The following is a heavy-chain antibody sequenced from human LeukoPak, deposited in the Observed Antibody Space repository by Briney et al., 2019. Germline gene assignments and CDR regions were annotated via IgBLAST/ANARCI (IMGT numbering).Heavy chain of an antibody. Sequence: ASVKVSCKASGYTFTSYDINWVRQAPGQGLEWMGIINPSGGSTSYAQKFQGRVTMTRNTSTNTAYMELSSLRSEDTAVYYCGRGRGNGRPENYFDYWGQGTLVTVSS. CDR2: INPSGGST. CDR1: GYTFTSYD. V-gene: IGHV1-46*01. CDR3: GRGRGNGRPENYFDY. D-gene: IGHD2-8*01. J-gene: IGHJ4*02.